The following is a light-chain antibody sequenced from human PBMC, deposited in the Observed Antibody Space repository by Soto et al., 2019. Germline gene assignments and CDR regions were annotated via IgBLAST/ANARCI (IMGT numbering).Light chain of an antibody. CDR1: SDIGNYNL. Sequence: QSALTQPASVSGSPGQSVTISCSGSDIGNYNLVSWYQHLPGRAPKLLIFEVTMRPSGISDRFSGSKSASTASLTISGLQAEDEGDYYCASYAGSRTYVFGSGTKVIVL. CDR3: ASYAGSRTYV. J-gene: IGLJ1*01. CDR2: EVT. V-gene: IGLV2-23*02.